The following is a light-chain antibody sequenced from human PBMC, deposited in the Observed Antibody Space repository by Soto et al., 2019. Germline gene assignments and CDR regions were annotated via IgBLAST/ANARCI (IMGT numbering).Light chain of an antibody. CDR1: SSNIGAGYD. Sequence: QSVLTQPPSVSGAPGRRVSISCTGSSSNIGAGYDVHWYEHLPGTAPKLLIYQNNNRPSGVPDRFSGSKSGTSASLAITGLQAEDEADYYCQSYDSSLSAVVFGGGTKLTVL. V-gene: IGLV1-40*01. J-gene: IGLJ2*01. CDR3: QSYDSSLSAVV. CDR2: QNN.